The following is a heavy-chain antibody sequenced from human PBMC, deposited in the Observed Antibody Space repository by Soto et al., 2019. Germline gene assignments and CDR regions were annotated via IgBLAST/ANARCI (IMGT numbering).Heavy chain of an antibody. CDR2: ISAYNGNT. V-gene: IGHV1-18*01. D-gene: IGHD4-17*01. CDR1: GYTFTSYG. J-gene: IGHJ5*02. CDR3: ARGPPPDYGDYVGSDP. Sequence: QVQLVQSGAEVKKPGASVKVSCKASGYTFTSYGISWVRQAPGQGLEWMGWISAYNGNTNYAQKLQGRVTMTTDTSPSTAYRGLRSLRSDDTAVYYCARGPPPDYGDYVGSDPWGQGTLVTVSS.